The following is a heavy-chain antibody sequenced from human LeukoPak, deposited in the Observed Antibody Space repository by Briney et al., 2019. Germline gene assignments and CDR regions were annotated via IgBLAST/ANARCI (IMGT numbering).Heavy chain of an antibody. CDR1: GYTFTSYG. Sequence: ASVKVSCKASGYTFTSYGISWVRQAPGQGLEWMGWISAYNGNTNYAQKLQGRVTMTTDTSTSTAYMELRSLRSDDTAVYYCAREKLVATMKYYYYGVVVWGQGTTVTVSS. D-gene: IGHD5-12*01. CDR2: ISAYNGNT. V-gene: IGHV1-18*01. CDR3: AREKLVATMKYYYYGVVV. J-gene: IGHJ6*02.